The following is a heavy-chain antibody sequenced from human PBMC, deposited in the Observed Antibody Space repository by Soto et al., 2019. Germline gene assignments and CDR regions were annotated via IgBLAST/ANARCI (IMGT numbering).Heavy chain of an antibody. J-gene: IGHJ4*02. D-gene: IGHD6-19*01. V-gene: IGHV3-23*01. CDR2: ISGSGGST. CDR3: AKGPTKYSSGWYGLDY. CDR1: GFTFSSYA. Sequence: GGSLRLSCAASGFTFSSYAMSWVRQAPGKGLEWVSAISGSGGSTYYADSVKGRFTISRDNSKNTLYLQMNSLRAEDTAVYYCAKGPTKYSSGWYGLDYWGQGTLVTVSS.